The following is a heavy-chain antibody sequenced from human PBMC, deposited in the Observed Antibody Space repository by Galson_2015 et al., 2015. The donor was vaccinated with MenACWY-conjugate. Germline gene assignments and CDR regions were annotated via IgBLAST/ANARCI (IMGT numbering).Heavy chain of an antibody. Sequence: SLRLSCAASGFTFTNHAMYWVRQAPGKGLEWVAVISYDGSNRYYADSVKGRFTISRDNSKNTLYLQMNSLRPEDTAVYYCARGTVSTYSYADYWGQGTLVTVSS. CDR1: GFTFTNHA. V-gene: IGHV3-30*04. D-gene: IGHD5-18*01. CDR2: ISYDGSNR. J-gene: IGHJ4*02. CDR3: ARGTVSTYSYADY.